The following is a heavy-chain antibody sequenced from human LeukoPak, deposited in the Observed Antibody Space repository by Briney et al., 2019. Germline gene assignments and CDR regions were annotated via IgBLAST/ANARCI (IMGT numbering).Heavy chain of an antibody. Sequence: GGSLRLSCAASGFTFSSYAMSWVRQAPGKGLEWVSCIRGNSGMRFYSDSVRGRFTISRDNSKNTLYLQMDSLRVDDTAVYFCAKDQEDRGYPSSFDFWGQGTLVTVSS. V-gene: IGHV3-23*01. CDR1: GFTFSSYA. J-gene: IGHJ4*02. D-gene: IGHD2-15*01. CDR2: IRGNSGMR. CDR3: AKDQEDRGYPSSFDF.